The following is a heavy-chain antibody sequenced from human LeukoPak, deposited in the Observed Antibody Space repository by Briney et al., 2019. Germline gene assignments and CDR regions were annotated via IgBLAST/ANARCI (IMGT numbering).Heavy chain of an antibody. Sequence: ASVKVSCKASGYTFTAYYIHWLRQAPGQGLEWMGWINPNSGGTNYAQKFQGRVTMTRGTSISTAYMELSRLRSDATAVYYCARGVAKRPRHNWFDPWGQGTLVTVSS. CDR2: INPNSGGT. D-gene: IGHD2-15*01. CDR1: GYTFTAYY. J-gene: IGHJ5*02. CDR3: ARGVAKRPRHNWFDP. V-gene: IGHV1-2*02.